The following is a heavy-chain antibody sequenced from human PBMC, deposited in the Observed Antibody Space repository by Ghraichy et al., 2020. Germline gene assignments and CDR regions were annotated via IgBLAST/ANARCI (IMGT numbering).Heavy chain of an antibody. D-gene: IGHD4-17*01. J-gene: IGHJ5*02. V-gene: IGHV3-23*01. CDR2: ISGSGGST. Sequence: GGSLRLSCAASGFTFSSYAMSWVRQAPGKGLEWVSAISGSGGSTYYADSVKGRFTISRDNSKNTLYLQMNSLRAEDTAVYYCAKPGNDYGDSNNWFDPWGQGTLVTVSS. CDR3: AKPGNDYGDSNNWFDP. CDR1: GFTFSSYA.